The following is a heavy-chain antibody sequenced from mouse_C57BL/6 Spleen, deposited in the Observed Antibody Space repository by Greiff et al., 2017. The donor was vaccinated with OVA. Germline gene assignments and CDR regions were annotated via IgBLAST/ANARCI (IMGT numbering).Heavy chain of an antibody. CDR2: IHPNSGST. V-gene: IGHV1-64*01. CDR1: GYTFTSYW. D-gene: IGHD2-1*01. Sequence: QVQLQQSGAELVKPGASVKLSCKASGYTFTSYWMHWVKQRPGQGLEWIGMIHPNSGSTNYNEKFKSKATLTVDKSSSTAYMQLSSLTSEDSAVYYCARYYGNYGGYYAMDYWGQGTSVTVSS. J-gene: IGHJ4*01. CDR3: ARYYGNYGGYYAMDY.